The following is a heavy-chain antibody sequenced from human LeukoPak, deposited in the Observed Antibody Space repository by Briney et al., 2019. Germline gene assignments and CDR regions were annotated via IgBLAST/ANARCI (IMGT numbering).Heavy chain of an antibody. J-gene: IGHJ4*02. CDR3: ARQTYGADY. CDR1: GGSFSGYY. CDR2: IYYSGST. Sequence: PSETLSLTCAVYGGSFSGYYWSWIRQPPGKGLEWIGYIYYSGSTNYNPSLKSRVTISVDTSKNQFSLKLSSVTAADTAVYYCARQTYGADYWGQGTLVTVSS. D-gene: IGHD4-17*01. V-gene: IGHV4-59*08.